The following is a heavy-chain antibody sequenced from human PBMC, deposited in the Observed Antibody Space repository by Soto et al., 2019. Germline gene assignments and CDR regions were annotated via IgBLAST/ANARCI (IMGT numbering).Heavy chain of an antibody. V-gene: IGHV4-4*07. D-gene: IGHD3-10*01. CDR1: GGSIRSYY. J-gene: IGHJ6*02. Sequence: ASETLSLTCTVSGGSIRSYYWSWIRQPAGKGLEWIGHMYPSGTTDYNPSLKSRLTMSVDTSKNQLSLSLRSVTAADTAVYFCARDNYGSAGMDVWGQGTTVTVSS. CDR3: ARDNYGSAGMDV. CDR2: MYPSGTT.